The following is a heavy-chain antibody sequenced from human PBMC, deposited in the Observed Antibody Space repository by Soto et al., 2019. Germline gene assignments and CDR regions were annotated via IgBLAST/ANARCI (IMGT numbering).Heavy chain of an antibody. D-gene: IGHD6-6*01. CDR2: INPNSGGT. Sequence: ASVKVSCKASGYTFTGYYMHWLRQAPGQGLEWRGWINPNSGGTNYAQKFRGWVTMTRDTSISTAYMELSRLRSDDTAVYYCAREGSSSDPLYHYYGMDVWGRGTTVTVSS. V-gene: IGHV1-2*04. CDR3: AREGSSSDPLYHYYGMDV. CDR1: GYTFTGYY. J-gene: IGHJ6*02.